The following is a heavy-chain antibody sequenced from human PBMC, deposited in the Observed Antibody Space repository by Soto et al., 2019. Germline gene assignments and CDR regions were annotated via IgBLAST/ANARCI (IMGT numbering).Heavy chain of an antibody. CDR2: ISSSGSTI. CDR1: GFTFSDYY. V-gene: IGHV3-11*01. CDR3: ARVGYCSSTSCRDYYYYYYYMDV. D-gene: IGHD2-2*01. J-gene: IGHJ6*03. Sequence: GGSRRLSCAASGFTFSDYYMSWIRQAPGKGLEWVSYISSSGSTIYYADSVKGRFTISRDNAKNSLYLEMNSLRAEDTAVYYCARVGYCSSTSCRDYYYYYYYMDVWGKGTTVTVSS.